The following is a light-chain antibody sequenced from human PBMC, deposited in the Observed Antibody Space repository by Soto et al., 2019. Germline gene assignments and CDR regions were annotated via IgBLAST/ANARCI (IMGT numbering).Light chain of an antibody. CDR1: QSISSY. J-gene: IGKJ2*01. V-gene: IGKV1-39*01. Sequence: DTQMTQSPSSLSASVGDRVTITCRASQSISSYLNWYQQKPGTAPKLLIYEASNFQSGVPSRFSGSGSGTDFTLSISTLQPEDSATYYCQQSYSSPHTFGQGTKVDIK. CDR3: QQSYSSPHT. CDR2: EAS.